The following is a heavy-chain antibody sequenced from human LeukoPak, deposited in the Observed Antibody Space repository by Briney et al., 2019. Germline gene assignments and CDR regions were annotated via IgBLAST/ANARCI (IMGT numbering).Heavy chain of an antibody. CDR3: AKDPTDFDSSGQTYFDN. CDR1: GFTYSSCA. V-gene: IGHV3-23*01. J-gene: IGHJ4*02. CDR2: ISTSGGRT. D-gene: IGHD3-22*01. Sequence: GGSLRLSCAASGFTYSSCAMSWVRQAPGKGLEWVSAISTSGGRTFYADSVKGRFTISRDNSKNTLYLQMTSLKAEDTAMYYCAKDPTDFDSSGQTYFDNWGQGTLVTVSS.